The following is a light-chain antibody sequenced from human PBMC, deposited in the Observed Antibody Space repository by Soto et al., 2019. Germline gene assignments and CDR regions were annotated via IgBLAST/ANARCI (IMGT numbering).Light chain of an antibody. CDR1: QGISSY. V-gene: IGKV1-9*01. CDR3: QQTYSSPQT. J-gene: IGKJ2*01. Sequence: IQLTQSPSSLSASVGDRVTITCRASQGISSYLAWYQQKPGKAPKLLIYAASTLQSGVPSGFSGSGSGTEFTLTISSLQPEDFATYYCQQTYSSPQTFGQGTKLEIK. CDR2: AAS.